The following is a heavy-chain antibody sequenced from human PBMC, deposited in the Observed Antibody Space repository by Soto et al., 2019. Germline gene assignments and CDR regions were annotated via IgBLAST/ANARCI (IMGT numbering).Heavy chain of an antibody. CDR2: IYYSGST. CDR3: ARRSGYYRDMGY. J-gene: IGHJ4*02. CDR1: GGSISSGGYY. V-gene: IGHV4-31*03. D-gene: IGHD3-22*01. Sequence: QVPLQESGPGLVKPSQTLSLTCTVSGGSISSGGYYWSWIRQHPGKGLEWIGYIYYSGSTYSNPSLRGRVTISVDTSKSQFSLKLSSVTAADTAVDYCARRSGYYRDMGYWGQGTLVTVSS.